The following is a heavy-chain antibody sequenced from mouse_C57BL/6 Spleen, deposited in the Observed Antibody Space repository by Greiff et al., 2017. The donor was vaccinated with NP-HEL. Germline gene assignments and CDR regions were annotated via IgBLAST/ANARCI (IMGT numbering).Heavy chain of an antibody. Sequence: EVHLVESGGGLVKPGGSLKLSCAASGFTFSDYGMHWVRQAPEKGLEWVAYISSGSSTIYYADTVKGRFTISRDNAKNTLFLQMTSLRSEDTAMYYCARDYGSSYDYAMDYWGQVTSVTVSS. CDR2: ISSGSSTI. J-gene: IGHJ4*01. V-gene: IGHV5-17*01. CDR1: GFTFSDYG. D-gene: IGHD1-1*01. CDR3: ARDYGSSYDYAMDY.